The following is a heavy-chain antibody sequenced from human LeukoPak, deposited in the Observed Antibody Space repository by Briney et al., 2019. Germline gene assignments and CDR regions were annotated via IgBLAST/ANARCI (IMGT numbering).Heavy chain of an antibody. J-gene: IGHJ4*02. CDR2: INPSGGST. CDR1: GYTFTSYY. V-gene: IGHV1-46*01. Sequence: ASVKVSCKASGYTFTSYYMHWVRQAPGQGLAWIGIINPSGGSTSYAQKFQGRVTMTRDTSTSTVYMELSSLRSEDTAVYYCARAEWYYDSSGYYYFWGQGTLVTVSS. D-gene: IGHD3-22*01. CDR3: ARAEWYYDSSGYYYF.